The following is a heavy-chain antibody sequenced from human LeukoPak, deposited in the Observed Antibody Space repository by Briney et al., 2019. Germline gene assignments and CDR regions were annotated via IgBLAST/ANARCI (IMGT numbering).Heavy chain of an antibody. CDR3: ARYVVVVAAHYYYYGMDV. Sequence: GASVKVSCKASGYTFTSSDIHWVRQAPGQGLEWMGWISAYNGNTNYAQKLQGRVTMTTDTSTSTAYMELRSLRSDDTAVYYCARYVVVVAAHYYYYGMDVWGQGTTVTVSS. V-gene: IGHV1-18*01. CDR1: GYTFTSSD. J-gene: IGHJ6*02. D-gene: IGHD2-15*01. CDR2: ISAYNGNT.